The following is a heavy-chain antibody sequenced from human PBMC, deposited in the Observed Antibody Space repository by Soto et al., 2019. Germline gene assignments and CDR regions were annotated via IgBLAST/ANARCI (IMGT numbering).Heavy chain of an antibody. CDR3: ASLMYYYDSSGYG. Sequence: GASVKVSCKASGGTLSSYTISWVRQAPGQGLEWMGGITPIFGSTIYAHNFQGRVTFTADKSTGTAYMELRSLRSEDTAVYYCASLMYYYDSSGYGWGQGTPVTVSS. D-gene: IGHD3-22*01. CDR1: GGTLSSYT. V-gene: IGHV1-69*06. CDR2: ITPIFGST. J-gene: IGHJ4*02.